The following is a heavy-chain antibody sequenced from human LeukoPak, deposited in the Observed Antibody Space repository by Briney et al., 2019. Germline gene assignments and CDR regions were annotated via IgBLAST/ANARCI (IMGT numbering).Heavy chain of an antibody. Sequence: ASVKVSCKASGYTFTSYGISWVRQAPGQGLEWMGWISAYNGNTNYAQKFQGRVTMTTDTSTSTAYMELTSPRSDDTAVYYCARDRVTMIVVVGLSNAFDIWGQGTMVTVSS. CDR3: ARDRVTMIVVVGLSNAFDI. V-gene: IGHV1-18*01. CDR2: ISAYNGNT. CDR1: GYTFTSYG. J-gene: IGHJ3*02. D-gene: IGHD3-22*01.